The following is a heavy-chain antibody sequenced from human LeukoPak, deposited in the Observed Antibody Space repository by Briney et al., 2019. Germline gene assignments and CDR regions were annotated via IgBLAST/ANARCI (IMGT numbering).Heavy chain of an antibody. D-gene: IGHD6-13*01. J-gene: IGHJ4*02. CDR2: INPSVGST. Sequence: ASVKVSCKASGYTFTSYGISWVRQAPGQGLEWMGIINPSVGSTTYAQKFQGRVTMTRDTSTSTVYMELSSLRSEDTAVYYCARVVGSSWYVFDYWGQGTLVTVSS. V-gene: IGHV1-46*01. CDR3: ARVVGSSWYVFDY. CDR1: GYTFTSYG.